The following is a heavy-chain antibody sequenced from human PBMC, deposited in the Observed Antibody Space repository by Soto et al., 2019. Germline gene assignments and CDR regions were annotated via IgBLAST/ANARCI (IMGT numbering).Heavy chain of an antibody. Sequence: GGSLRLSCAASGFTFSSYWMSWVRQAPGKGLEWVANIKQDGSEKYYVDSVKGRFTISRDNAKNSLYLQMNSLRAEDTAVYYCARDVGWGTPNWFDPWGQGTLVTVSS. J-gene: IGHJ5*02. V-gene: IGHV3-7*05. CDR3: ARDVGWGTPNWFDP. D-gene: IGHD2-8*02. CDR1: GFTFSSYW. CDR2: IKQDGSEK.